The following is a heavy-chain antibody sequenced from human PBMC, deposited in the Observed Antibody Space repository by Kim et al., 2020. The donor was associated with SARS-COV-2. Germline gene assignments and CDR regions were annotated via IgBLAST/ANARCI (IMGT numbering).Heavy chain of an antibody. Sequence: GGSLRLSCAASGFTFSSYEMNWVRQAPGKGLEWVSYISSSGSTIYYADSVKGRFTISRDNAKNSLYLQMNSLRAEDTAVYYCARDLRWYGPLLDAQQWLGWTNYWGQGTLVTVSS. J-gene: IGHJ4*02. CDR3: ARDLRWYGPLLDAQQWLGWTNY. D-gene: IGHD6-19*01. CDR2: ISSSGSTI. V-gene: IGHV3-48*03. CDR1: GFTFSSYE.